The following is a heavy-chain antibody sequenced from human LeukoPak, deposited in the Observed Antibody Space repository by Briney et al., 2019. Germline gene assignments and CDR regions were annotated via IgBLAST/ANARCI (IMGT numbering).Heavy chain of an antibody. Sequence: GGFLRLSCAASGFXFSSYGIHWVRQAPGKGLEWVAVIWYDGSNKYYADSVKGRFTISRDNSKNTLYLQMNSLRAEDTAVYYCARDFIAAAVLRPYYFDYWGQGTLVTVSS. V-gene: IGHV3-33*01. J-gene: IGHJ4*02. CDR3: ARDFIAAAVLRPYYFDY. D-gene: IGHD6-13*01. CDR1: GFXFSSYG. CDR2: IWYDGSNK.